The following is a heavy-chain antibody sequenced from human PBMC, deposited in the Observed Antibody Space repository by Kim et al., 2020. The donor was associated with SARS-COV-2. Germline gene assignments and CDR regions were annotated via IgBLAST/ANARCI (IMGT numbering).Heavy chain of an antibody. CDR3: ARDGSLFGWASDCYSYG. Sequence: GGSLRLSCAASGFTFSDYAMSWVRQAPGKGLEWVAFISSSGSGTYYADAVKGRFTISRDNAKNTLYLQMNSLRAEDTAIYYCARDGSLFGWASDCYSYG. J-gene: IGHJ6*01. V-gene: IGHV3-23*03. CDR1: GFTFSDYA. D-gene: IGHD3-10*01. CDR2: ISSSGSGT.